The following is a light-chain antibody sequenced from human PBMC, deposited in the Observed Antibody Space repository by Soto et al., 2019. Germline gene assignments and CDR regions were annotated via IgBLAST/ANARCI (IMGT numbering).Light chain of an antibody. CDR3: SSYTSSRSYV. CDR2: DFS. Sequence: QSVLTQPASVSGSPGQSITISCTGTSSDVGGYNYVSWYQQHPGKAPKLLIYDFSNRPSGVSNRFSGPKSGNKASLTISGLQSAAEADYYCSSYTSSRSYVFATRTKVTVL. J-gene: IGLJ1*01. CDR1: SSDVGGYNY. V-gene: IGLV2-14*01.